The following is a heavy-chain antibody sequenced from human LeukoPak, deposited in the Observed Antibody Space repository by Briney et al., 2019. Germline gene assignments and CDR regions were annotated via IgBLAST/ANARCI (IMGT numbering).Heavy chain of an antibody. V-gene: IGHV3-20*01. D-gene: IGHD3-9*01. CDR3: ARVKTTRDILTGSHGGAFDI. CDR1: GFTFDDYA. Sequence: GGSLRLSCAASGFTFDDYAMSWVRQAPGKGLEWVSGINWNGGSTGYAESVKGRFTISRDNAKISLYLQMNSLRAEDTALYRCARVKTTRDILTGSHGGAFDIWGQGTMVIVSS. CDR2: INWNGGST. J-gene: IGHJ3*02.